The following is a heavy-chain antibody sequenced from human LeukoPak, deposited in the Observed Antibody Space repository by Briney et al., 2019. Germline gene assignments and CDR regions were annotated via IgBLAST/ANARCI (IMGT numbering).Heavy chain of an antibody. D-gene: IGHD3-3*01. V-gene: IGHV3-20*04. Sequence: GGSLRLSCAASGFTFDDYGMSWVRQAPGKGLEWVSGINWNGGSTGYADSVKGRFTIYRDNAKNSLYPQMNSLRAEDTALYYCAREGAYVYYDFWSGYKDYWGQGTLVTVSS. CDR3: AREGAYVYYDFWSGYKDY. CDR1: GFTFDDYG. CDR2: INWNGGST. J-gene: IGHJ4*02.